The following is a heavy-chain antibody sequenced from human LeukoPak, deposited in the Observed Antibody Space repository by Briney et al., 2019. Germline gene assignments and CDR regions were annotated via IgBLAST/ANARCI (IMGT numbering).Heavy chain of an antibody. CDR2: ISGSGGST. Sequence: GGSLRLSCAASGFTFSSYALSWVRQAPGKGLEWVSAISGSGGSTYYADSVKGRFTISRDNSKNTLYLQMNSLRAEDTAVYYCARAGYSSGWYGYWGQGTLVTVSS. V-gene: IGHV3-23*01. CDR3: ARAGYSSGWYGY. CDR1: GFTFSSYA. J-gene: IGHJ4*02. D-gene: IGHD6-19*01.